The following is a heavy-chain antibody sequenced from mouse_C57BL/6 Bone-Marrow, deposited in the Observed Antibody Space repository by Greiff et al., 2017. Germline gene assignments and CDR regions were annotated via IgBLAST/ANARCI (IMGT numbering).Heavy chain of an antibody. CDR3: ARFDYDVGYAMDY. CDR2: ISYSGST. CDR1: GYSITSDY. D-gene: IGHD2-4*01. J-gene: IGHJ4*01. Sequence: EVKLVESGPGLAKPSQTLSLTCSVTGYSITSDYWNWIRKFPGNKLEYMGYISYSGSTYYNPSLKSRISITRDTSKNQYYLQLNSVTTEDTATYYCARFDYDVGYAMDYWGQGTSVTVSS. V-gene: IGHV3-8*01.